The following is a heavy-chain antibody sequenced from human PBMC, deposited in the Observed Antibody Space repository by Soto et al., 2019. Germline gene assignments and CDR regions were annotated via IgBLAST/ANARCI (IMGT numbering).Heavy chain of an antibody. CDR2: INHSGST. D-gene: IGHD2-8*02. CDR1: GGSFSGYY. Sequence: QVQLQQWGAGLLKPSETLSLTCAVYGGSFSGYYWTWIRQPPGTGLEWIGEINHSGSTNYNPSHKRRVTISVDTTKNQFSLKLTSVTAADTAVYYGARDKITGLFDYWGQGTLVTVSS. J-gene: IGHJ4*02. V-gene: IGHV4-34*01. CDR3: ARDKITGLFDY.